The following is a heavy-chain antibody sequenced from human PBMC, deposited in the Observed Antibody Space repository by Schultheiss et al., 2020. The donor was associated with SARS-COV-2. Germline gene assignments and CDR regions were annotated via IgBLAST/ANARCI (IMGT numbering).Heavy chain of an antibody. D-gene: IGHD6-19*01. CDR1: GDSVSSNSAA. J-gene: IGHJ4*02. V-gene: IGHV6-1*01. Sequence: SQTLSLTCAISGDSVSSNSAAWSWIRQSPSRGLEWLGRTSYKSKWYNVYAESVKSRITINPDTSKNQFSLKLSSVTAADTAVYYCARLSSSGWPGYDFDYWGQGTLVTVSS. CDR2: TSYKSKWYN. CDR3: ARLSSSGWPGYDFDY.